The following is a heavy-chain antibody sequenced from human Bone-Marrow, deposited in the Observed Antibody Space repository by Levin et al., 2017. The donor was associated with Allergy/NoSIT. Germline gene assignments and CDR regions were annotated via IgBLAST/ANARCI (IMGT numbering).Heavy chain of an antibody. D-gene: IGHD3-22*01. V-gene: IGHV4-59*01. CDR1: GSSINRNY. J-gene: IGHJ4*02. CDR2: IHDSGTT. Sequence: SQTLSLTCSVSGSSINRNYWNWIRTPPGKRLEWIGYIHDSGTTTYNPSLKGRVTISLDTSKKQFSLRLNSVTAADTAVYFCAREGLSDNSAYFYDYWGQGTLVTVSS. CDR3: AREGLSDNSAYFYDY.